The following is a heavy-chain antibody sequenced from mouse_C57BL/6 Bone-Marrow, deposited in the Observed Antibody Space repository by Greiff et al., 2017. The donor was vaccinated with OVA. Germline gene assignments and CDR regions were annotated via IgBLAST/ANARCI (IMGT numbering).Heavy chain of an antibody. D-gene: IGHD4-1*01. J-gene: IGHJ1*03. CDR3: ARLAGTSYWYFDV. V-gene: IGHV14-3*01. Sequence: EVMLVESVAELVRPGASVKLSCTASGFNIKNTYMHWVKQRPEQGLEWIGRIDPANGNTKYAPKFQGKATITADTSSNTAYLQLSSLTSEDTAIYYCARLAGTSYWYFDVWGTGTTVTVSS. CDR1: GFNIKNTY. CDR2: IDPANGNT.